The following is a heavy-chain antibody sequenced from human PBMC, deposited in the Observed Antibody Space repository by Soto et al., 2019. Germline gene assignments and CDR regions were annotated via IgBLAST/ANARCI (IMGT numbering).Heavy chain of an antibody. J-gene: IGHJ5*02. V-gene: IGHV4-38-2*01. CDR3: ARLGPWVKYYSDSSPSHFENWLET. D-gene: IGHD3-22*01. Sequence: PAASXSLTGAFGVCCIRIGYYFCCLRQPPGKVLECIGSIYHGGSTYYNPSLNSRVTLSIEMTNNHVSLILNSVNAAEKAVYYCARLGPWVKYYSDSSPSHFENWLETWGQGTLVTVYS. CDR2: IYHGGST. CDR1: VCCIRIGYY.